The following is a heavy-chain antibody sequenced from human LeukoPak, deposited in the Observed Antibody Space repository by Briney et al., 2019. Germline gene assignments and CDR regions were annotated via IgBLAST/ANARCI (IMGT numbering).Heavy chain of an antibody. CDR3: AKDRGYYYGVTGGFAFDI. Sequence: RSGGSLRLSCAASGCTFSSYAMSWVRQAPGKGLEWVSAISGSGGSTYYADSVKGRFTISRDNSKNTLYLQMNSLRAEDTAVYYCAKDRGYYYGVTGGFAFDIWGQGTIVTVSS. D-gene: IGHD4-17*01. CDR2: ISGSGGST. J-gene: IGHJ3*02. V-gene: IGHV3-23*01. CDR1: GCTFSSYA.